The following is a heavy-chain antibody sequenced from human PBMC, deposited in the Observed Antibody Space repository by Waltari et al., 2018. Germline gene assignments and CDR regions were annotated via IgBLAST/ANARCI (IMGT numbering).Heavy chain of an antibody. Sequence: QVQLQQWGAGLLKPSETLSLTCAVYGGSFSGYYWSWIRQPPGKGLEWIGEINHRGRTNYNPCLKSRVTISVDTSKNQFSLKLSSVTAADTAVYYCARRGFVVVPAASGKNWFDPWGQGTLVTVSS. J-gene: IGHJ5*02. V-gene: IGHV4-34*01. CDR3: ARRGFVVVPAASGKNWFDP. D-gene: IGHD2-2*01. CDR2: INHRGRT. CDR1: GGSFSGYY.